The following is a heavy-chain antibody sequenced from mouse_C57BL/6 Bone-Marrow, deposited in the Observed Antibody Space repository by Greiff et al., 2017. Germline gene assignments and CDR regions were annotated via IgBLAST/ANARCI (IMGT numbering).Heavy chain of an antibody. V-gene: IGHV1-69*01. CDR1: GYTFTSYW. Sequence: QVQLKQSGAELVMPGASVKLSCKASGYTFTSYWMHWVKQRPGQGLEWIGEIDPSDSYTNYNQKFKGKSTLTVDKSSSTAYMQLSSLTSEDSAVYYCARSLYGPWFAYWGQGTLVTVSA. CDR2: IDPSDSYT. D-gene: IGHD1-1*01. J-gene: IGHJ3*01. CDR3: ARSLYGPWFAY.